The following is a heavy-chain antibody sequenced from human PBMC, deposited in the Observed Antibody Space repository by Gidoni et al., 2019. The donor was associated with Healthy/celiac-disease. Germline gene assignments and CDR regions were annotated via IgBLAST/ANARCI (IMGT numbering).Heavy chain of an antibody. V-gene: IGHV3-23*01. Sequence: EVHLLESGGGLVQPGGSLSLSCAASGFTFSSYAMSWVRQAPGKGLEWVSASSGSGGSTYYADSVKGRFTISRDNSKNTLYLQMNSLRAEDTAVYYCAKEAYSSSWYLDYWGQGTLVTVSS. CDR3: AKEAYSSSWYLDY. D-gene: IGHD6-13*01. J-gene: IGHJ4*02. CDR1: GFTFSSYA. CDR2: SSGSGGST.